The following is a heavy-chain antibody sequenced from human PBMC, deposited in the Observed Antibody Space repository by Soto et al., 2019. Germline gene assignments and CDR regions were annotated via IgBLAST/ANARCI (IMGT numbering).Heavy chain of an antibody. CDR2: ISAYNGNT. Sequence: VSVNLSCKTAGYTFTGYYMHLVRQAPGQGLEWMGWISAYNGNTNFAQKFQGRVTITRDTSASAAYMELSSLSSEDTAVYYCARGEERVAMPSGYWGQGTLVTVSS. CDR1: GYTFTGYY. V-gene: IGHV1-3*01. D-gene: IGHD2-2*01. CDR3: ARGEERVAMPSGY. J-gene: IGHJ4*02.